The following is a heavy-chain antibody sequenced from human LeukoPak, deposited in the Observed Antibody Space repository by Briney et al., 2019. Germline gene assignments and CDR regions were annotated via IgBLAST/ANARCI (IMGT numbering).Heavy chain of an antibody. V-gene: IGHV6-1*01. CDR1: GDSVSSNNGA. J-gene: IGHJ4*02. Sequence: SQTLSVTCAISGDSVSSNNGAWNWIRQSPSRGLEWLGRTYYRSKWYNDYAESMKGRITINPDTSKNQFSVQLNSVTPKDTAVYYCARDVGNTGWYTFDYWGQGTLVTVSS. CDR3: ARDVGNTGWYTFDY. D-gene: IGHD6-19*01. CDR2: TYYRSKWYN.